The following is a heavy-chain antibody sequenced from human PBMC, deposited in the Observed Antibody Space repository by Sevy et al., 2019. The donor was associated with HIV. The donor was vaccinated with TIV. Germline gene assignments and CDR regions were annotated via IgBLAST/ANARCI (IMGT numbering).Heavy chain of an antibody. V-gene: IGHV3-49*03. CDR3: TRVRGTISPYYYFGMDV. Sequence: GGSLRLSCTASGFTFGDYAMSWLRQAPGKGLDWVGFIRSKTFGGTTEYAASVKGRFTTSRDDSKSIGYLQMNSLSTGDTAVYYCTRVRGTISPYYYFGMDVWGQGTTVTVSS. D-gene: IGHD3-10*01. J-gene: IGHJ6*02. CDR1: GFTFGDYA. CDR2: IRSKTFGGTT.